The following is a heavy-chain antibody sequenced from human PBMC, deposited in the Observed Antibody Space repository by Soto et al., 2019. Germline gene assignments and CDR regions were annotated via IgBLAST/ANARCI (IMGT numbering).Heavy chain of an antibody. J-gene: IGHJ5*02. V-gene: IGHV3-23*01. D-gene: IGHD2-15*01. Sequence: EVQLFESGGGLVQPGGSLRLSCAASGFTFSSYAMSWVRQAPGKGLDWVSTMSGSGGDSDYAASVKGRFTISRDNSKNSLFLQMNSLRAEDTAVYYCEKCDRVLVLAATNAWGQGTLVIVSS. CDR2: MSGSGGDS. CDR1: GFTFSSYA. CDR3: EKCDRVLVLAATNA.